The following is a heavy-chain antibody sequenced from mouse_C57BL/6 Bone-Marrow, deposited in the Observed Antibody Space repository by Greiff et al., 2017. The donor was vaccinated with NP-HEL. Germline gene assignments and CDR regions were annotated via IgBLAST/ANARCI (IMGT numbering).Heavy chain of an antibody. J-gene: IGHJ2*01. Sequence: VQLQPSGAELVKPGASVKMSCKASGYTFTSYCISWVMQRPGQGLVWIVDIFPGSGSTNYNEKFKSKATLTVDTSSSTAYMQLSSLTSEDSAVYYCARVLSNYNYWGQGTTLTVSS. CDR2: IFPGSGST. D-gene: IGHD2-5*01. CDR3: ARVLSNYNY. CDR1: GYTFTSYC. V-gene: IGHV1-55*01.